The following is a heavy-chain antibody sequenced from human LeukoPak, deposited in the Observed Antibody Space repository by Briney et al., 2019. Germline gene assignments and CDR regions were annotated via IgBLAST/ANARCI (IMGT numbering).Heavy chain of an antibody. CDR3: ARDRMIVVGHFDY. V-gene: IGHV4-4*08. J-gene: IGHJ4*02. D-gene: IGHD3-22*01. CDR1: GGSISSNF. CDR2: IYSSGSI. Sequence: KASETLSLTCTVSGGSISSNFWSWIRQPPGEGLEWIGYIYSSGSITYNPSLESRVTISVDTSKNQFSLKLSSVTAADTAVYYCARDRMIVVGHFDYWGQGTLVTVSS.